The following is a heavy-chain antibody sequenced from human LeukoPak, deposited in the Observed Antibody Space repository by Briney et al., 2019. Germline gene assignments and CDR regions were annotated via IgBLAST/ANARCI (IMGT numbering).Heavy chain of an antibody. J-gene: IGHJ5*02. D-gene: IGHD3-10*01. Sequence: ASVKVSCKASGYTFTHYSITWVRQAPGQGLEWMGWISVYNGNTDYAQKFQGRVTLTTDISTSTAHMELRNLRSDDTAVYYCARGCGFGKTSESHFWYNWFDPWGQGTLVTVSS. CDR3: ARGCGFGKTSESHFWYNWFDP. CDR2: ISVYNGNT. V-gene: IGHV1-18*01. CDR1: GYTFTHYS.